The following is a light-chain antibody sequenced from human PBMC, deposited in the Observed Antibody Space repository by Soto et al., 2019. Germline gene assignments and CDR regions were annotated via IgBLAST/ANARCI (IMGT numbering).Light chain of an antibody. V-gene: IGKV1-5*03. J-gene: IGKJ1*01. CDR2: KAS. Sequence: DIQMTQSLSTLSASVGDRVTITCRASQSISSWLAWYQQKPGKAPNLLIYKASSLESGVPSRFSGSGSGTEFTLTISSLQPDDFATYYCQHYNTYSWTFGQGTKVDIK. CDR3: QHYNTYSWT. CDR1: QSISSW.